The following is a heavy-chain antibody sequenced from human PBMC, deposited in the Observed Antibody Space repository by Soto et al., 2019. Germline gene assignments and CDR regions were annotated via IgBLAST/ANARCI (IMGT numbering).Heavy chain of an antibody. J-gene: IGHJ5*02. CDR3: ALKRGDPLWFDP. CDR1: GGSISSGGYS. Sequence: QLQLQESGSALVKPSQTLSLTCAVSGGSISSGGYSWSWIRQPPGKGLGWIGYIYHSGSTYYNPSLKSRVTVSVDRSKNQFSLQLSSVTAADTAVYYCALKRGDPLWFDPWGQGTLVTVSS. V-gene: IGHV4-30-2*01. CDR2: IYHSGST.